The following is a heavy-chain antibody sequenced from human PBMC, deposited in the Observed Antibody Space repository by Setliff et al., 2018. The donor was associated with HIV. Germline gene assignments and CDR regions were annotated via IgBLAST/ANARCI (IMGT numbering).Heavy chain of an antibody. V-gene: IGHV4-4*09. CDR2: IHTRGSI. CDR1: GGSLSGDY. J-gene: IGHJ5*02. CDR3: ARHDFWSGYHNWFDP. D-gene: IGHD3-3*01. Sequence: SETLSLTCTVSGGSLSGDYWSWIRQSPGKGLEWIGYIHTRGSINYIPSLKTRATVSLDTSKNQFSLRLTSVTAADTAMYYCARHDFWSGYHNWFDPWGQGTLVTVSS.